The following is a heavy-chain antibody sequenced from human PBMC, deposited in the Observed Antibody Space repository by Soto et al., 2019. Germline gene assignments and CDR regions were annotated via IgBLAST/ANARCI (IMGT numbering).Heavy chain of an antibody. Sequence: EVQLLESGGGLVQPGGSLRLSCATSGFTFSSYAMSWVRQGPGKGLEWVSGISVGGDSKYDADSVKGRFTISRDKSTSTLYMQMNSVKAEYTAVYYCATILRYGDLEYWGQGVLVTVSS. CDR3: ATILRYGDLEY. D-gene: IGHD2-21*02. CDR1: GFTFSSYA. CDR2: ISVGGDSK. J-gene: IGHJ4*02. V-gene: IGHV3-23*01.